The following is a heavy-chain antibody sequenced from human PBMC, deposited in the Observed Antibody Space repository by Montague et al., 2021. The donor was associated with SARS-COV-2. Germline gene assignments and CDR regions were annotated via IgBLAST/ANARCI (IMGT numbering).Heavy chain of an antibody. Sequence: SETLSLTCTVSGGSISRYFWNWIRQTPGKGLEWMGYVHDIESSIYNPSLQSRITILLDTSKKQFSLRLTSVTAADTAVYYCARHRTYYDEVWGTHRYTPDYWGQGTLVTVSS. CDR2: VHDIESS. CDR1: GGSISRYF. D-gene: IGHD3-16*02. V-gene: IGHV4-59*08. J-gene: IGHJ4*02. CDR3: ARHRTYYDEVWGTHRYTPDY.